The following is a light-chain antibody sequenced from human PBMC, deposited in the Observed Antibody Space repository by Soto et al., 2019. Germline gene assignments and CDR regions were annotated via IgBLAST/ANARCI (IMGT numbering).Light chain of an antibody. CDR3: CSYGGSRRVV. V-gene: IGLV2-23*02. CDR2: EVS. J-gene: IGLJ2*01. CDR1: SSDVGSYNL. Sequence: QSALTQPASVSGSPGQSITISCTGTSSDVGSYNLVSWYQHHPGKAPKLMIYEVSKRPSGVSNRFSGSKSGNTASLTISGLQAEDEADYYCCSYGGSRRVVFGGGTKLTVL.